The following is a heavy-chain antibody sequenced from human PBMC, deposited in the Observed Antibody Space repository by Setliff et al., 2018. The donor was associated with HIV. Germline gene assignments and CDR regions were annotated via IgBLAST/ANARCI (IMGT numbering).Heavy chain of an antibody. CDR3: ARFPNPSQIVVIMPPDY. J-gene: IGHJ4*02. V-gene: IGHV1-18*01. D-gene: IGHD3-22*01. CDR1: GGTLNSYA. CDR2: ISAYNGNK. Sequence: GASVKVSCKTSGGTLNSYAISWVRQAPGQGLEWMGWISAYNGNKNYAQNLQDRVTMTTDTSTSTAYMELRSLRFDDTAVYYCARFPNPSQIVVIMPPDYWGQGTLVTVSS.